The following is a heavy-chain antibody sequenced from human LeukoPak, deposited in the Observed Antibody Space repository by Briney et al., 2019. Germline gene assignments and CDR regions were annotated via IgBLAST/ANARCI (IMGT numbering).Heavy chain of an antibody. D-gene: IGHD1-14*01. J-gene: IGHJ4*02. Sequence: GGSPRLSCAASGFPFDNWRMHWVRQAPGKGLEWLALIHFDGTHKYYLDSVKGRFTISRVNSKNTLYLQINSLRPEDTAVYYCAKDDNGPQDYWGQGILVTVPS. CDR3: AKDDNGPQDY. V-gene: IGHV3-30*02. CDR1: GFPFDNWR. CDR2: IHFDGTHK.